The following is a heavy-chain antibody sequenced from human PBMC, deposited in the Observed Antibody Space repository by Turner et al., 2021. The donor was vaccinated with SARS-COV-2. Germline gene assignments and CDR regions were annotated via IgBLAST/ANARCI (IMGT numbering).Heavy chain of an antibody. CDR2: INYSGSN. CDR1: GGPISSSSYY. Sequence: QLLLQESGPGQVKPSETLSLTCTVSGGPISSSSYYWGWTRQPPGKGLEWIGSINYSGSNYYNPSLKRRVTISVDTSKNQFSLKLSSVTAADTAVYYCARRRFMSGYSFDYWGQGTLVTVSS. CDR3: ARRRFMSGYSFDY. V-gene: IGHV4-39*01. D-gene: IGHD3-3*01. J-gene: IGHJ4*02.